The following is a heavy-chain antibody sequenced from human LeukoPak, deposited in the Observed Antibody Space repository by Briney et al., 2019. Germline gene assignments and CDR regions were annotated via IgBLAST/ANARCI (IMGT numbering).Heavy chain of an antibody. D-gene: IGHD5-12*01. J-gene: IGHJ6*03. CDR3: ARVFGGYETRGYMDV. CDR2: INHSGST. CDR1: GGSFSGYY. Sequence: SETLSLTCAVYGGSFSGYYWSWIRQPPGKGLEWIGEINHSGSTNYNPSLKSRVTISVDTSKNQFSLKLSSVTAADTAVYYCARVFGGYETRGYMDVWGKGTTVTVSS. V-gene: IGHV4-34*01.